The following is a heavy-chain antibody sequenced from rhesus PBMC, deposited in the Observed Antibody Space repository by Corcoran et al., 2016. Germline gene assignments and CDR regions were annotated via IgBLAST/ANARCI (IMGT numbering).Heavy chain of an antibody. V-gene: IGHV6-1*01. CDR2: TYSRSKLYN. D-gene: IGHD2-21*01. Sequence: QVQLQESGPGLVKPSQTLSLTCAISVDSVSSNSATCNWIRQSPSEGLEWLGRTYSRSKLYNDYAQSVQNRISINPDTSKNQFSLQLNSVTPEDMAVYYCARGGRRDWYFDLWGPGTPITISS. CDR3: ARGGRRDWYFDL. J-gene: IGHJ2*01. CDR1: VDSVSSNSAT.